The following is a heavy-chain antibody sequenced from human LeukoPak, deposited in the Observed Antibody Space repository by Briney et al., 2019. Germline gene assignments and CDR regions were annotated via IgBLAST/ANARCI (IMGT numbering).Heavy chain of an antibody. V-gene: IGHV1-46*01. J-gene: IGHJ4*02. D-gene: IGHD3-10*01. CDR2: INPSDGDT. Sequence: ASVKVSCKASGYKFTAFYIHWVRQAPGQGLEWMGIINPSDGDTIVAQNYQDRVTVTKDTSASTAYLELRSLRSDDMAVCYCARDGGDYNAGSENYYNLDLWGQGTLVTVSS. CDR1: GYKFTAFY. CDR3: ARDGGDYNAGSENYYNLDL.